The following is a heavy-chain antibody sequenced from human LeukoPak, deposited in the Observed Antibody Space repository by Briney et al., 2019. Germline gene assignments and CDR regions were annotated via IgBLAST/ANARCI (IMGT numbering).Heavy chain of an antibody. J-gene: IGHJ3*02. Sequence: GASVKVSCKASGYTFTSYAMNWVRQAPGQGLEWMGWINTNTGNPTYAQGFTGRFVFSLDTSVSTAYLQISSLKAEDTAVYYCARDHKTEWETKGGDHAFDIWGQGTMVTVSS. D-gene: IGHD1-26*01. CDR1: GYTFTSYA. CDR3: ARDHKTEWETKGGDHAFDI. CDR2: INTNTGNP. V-gene: IGHV7-4-1*02.